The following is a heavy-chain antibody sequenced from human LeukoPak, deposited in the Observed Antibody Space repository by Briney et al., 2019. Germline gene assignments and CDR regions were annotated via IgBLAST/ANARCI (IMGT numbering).Heavy chain of an antibody. J-gene: IGHJ4*02. V-gene: IGHV4-30-4*08. D-gene: IGHD4-17*01. CDR2: IYYSGST. Sequence: SETLSLTCTVSGGSISSGDYYWSWIRQPPGKGLEWIGYIYYSGSTYYNPSLKSRVTISVDTSKNQFSLKLSSVTAADTAVYYCARGDYGDYWIDYWGQGTLDTVSS. CDR1: GGSISSGDYY. CDR3: ARGDYGDYWIDY.